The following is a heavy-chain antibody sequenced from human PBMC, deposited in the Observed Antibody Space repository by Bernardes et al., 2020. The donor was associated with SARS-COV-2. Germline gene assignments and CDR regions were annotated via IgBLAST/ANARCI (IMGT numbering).Heavy chain of an antibody. Sequence: GGSLILSCAASGFTFSNHLFSWFRQASGKGLGWVSVISNNGDNTKYADSVKGRFTISRDNSKNTLHLQMNSLRAEDTAVYYCAKGRQYDIVTGFLEPFYYYYGMDVWGQGTTVTVSS. CDR3: AKGRQYDIVTGFLEPFYYYYGMDV. CDR2: ISNNGDNT. CDR1: GFTFSNHL. D-gene: IGHD3-9*01. J-gene: IGHJ6*02. V-gene: IGHV3-23*01.